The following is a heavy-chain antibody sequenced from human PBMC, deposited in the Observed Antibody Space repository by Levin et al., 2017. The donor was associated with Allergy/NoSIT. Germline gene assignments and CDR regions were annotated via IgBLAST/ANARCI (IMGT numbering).Heavy chain of an antibody. J-gene: IGHJ6*02. CDR2: INTYSGSP. D-gene: IGHD3-22*01. Sequence: ASVKVSCKASGYTFTTYGISWVRQAPGQGLQWMGWINTYSGSPIYTQKLQGRVTMTTDTSTSTAYMELRSLRSDDKAGYYCARYRRFYYYDSSGYGGLDVWGQGTTVTVSS. V-gene: IGHV1-18*01. CDR3: ARYRRFYYYDSSGYGGLDV. CDR1: GYTFTTYG.